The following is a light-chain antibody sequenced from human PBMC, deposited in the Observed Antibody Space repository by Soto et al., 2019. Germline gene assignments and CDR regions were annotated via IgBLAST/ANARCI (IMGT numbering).Light chain of an antibody. CDR3: TSYTTSRPYV. Sequence: QSVLTQPASVSASPGQSITISCTGTSSDVGGSNFVSWYQQHPGKPPKLIIYDVATRPSGVSNRFSGSKSGNTASLSISRLQAEDEAVYYCTSYTTSRPYVFGTGTKVTVL. CDR2: DVA. V-gene: IGLV2-14*03. CDR1: SSDVGGSNF. J-gene: IGLJ1*01.